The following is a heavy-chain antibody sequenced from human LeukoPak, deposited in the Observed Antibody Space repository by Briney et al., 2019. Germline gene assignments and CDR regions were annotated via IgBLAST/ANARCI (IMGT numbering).Heavy chain of an antibody. V-gene: IGHV1-2*02. J-gene: IGHJ4*02. D-gene: IGHD5-18*01. Sequence: ASVKVSCKASGYTFTGYYMHWVRQAPGQGLEWMGWINPNSGGTNYAQKFQGRVTMTRDTSISTAYMELSGLRSDDTAVYYCARERYSSIAYWGQGTLVTVSS. CDR1: GYTFTGYY. CDR2: INPNSGGT. CDR3: ARERYSSIAY.